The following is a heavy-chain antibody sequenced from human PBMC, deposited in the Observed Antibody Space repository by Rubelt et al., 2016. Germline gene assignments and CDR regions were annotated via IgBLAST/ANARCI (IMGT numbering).Heavy chain of an antibody. CDR1: GFTFSTYA. D-gene: IGHD1-26*01. CDR3: AKATWES. V-gene: IGHV3-48*01. CDR2: ISSTTTST. J-gene: IGHJ4*02. Sequence: EVQLVESGGGLVQPGGSLRLSCAASGFTFSTYAMHWVRQAPGRGLEWVSHISSTTTSTSYEDSVQGRLTSARDNAKKLLYLQMNSLRAEDTAVYYCAKATWESWGQGTLVTVSS.